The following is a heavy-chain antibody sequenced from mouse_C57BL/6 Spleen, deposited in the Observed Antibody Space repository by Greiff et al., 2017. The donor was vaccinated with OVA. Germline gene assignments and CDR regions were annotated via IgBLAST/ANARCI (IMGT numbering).Heavy chain of an antibody. V-gene: IGHV14-4*01. CDR2: IDPENGDT. CDR3: THDTYFDY. J-gene: IGHJ2*01. Sequence: VQLQQSGAELVRPGASVKLSCTASGFNIKDDYMHWVKQRPEQGLEWIGWIDPENGDTEYASKFQGKATITADTSSNTAYLQLSSLTSEDTAVYYCTHDTYFDYWGQGTTLTVSS. CDR1: GFNIKDDY. D-gene: IGHD2-3*01.